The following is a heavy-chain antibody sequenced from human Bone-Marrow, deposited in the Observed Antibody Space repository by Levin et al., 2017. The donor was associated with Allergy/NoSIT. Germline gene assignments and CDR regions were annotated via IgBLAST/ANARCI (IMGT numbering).Heavy chain of an antibody. J-gene: IGHJ4*02. CDR3: AGSSSGTGHFDS. CDR2: IVPIFGTT. D-gene: IGHD3/OR15-3a*01. CDR1: GGIFSTYV. Sequence: PGASVKVSCKASGGIFSTYVISWVRQAPGQGLEWVGGIVPIFGTTHNAQKLQGRITITADKSTSTAYMELRGLGSEDTAVYYCAGSSSGTGHFDSWGQGTLVTVSS. V-gene: IGHV1-69*06.